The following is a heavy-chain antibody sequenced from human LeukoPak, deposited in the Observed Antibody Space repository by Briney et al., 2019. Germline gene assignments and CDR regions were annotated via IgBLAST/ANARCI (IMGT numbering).Heavy chain of an antibody. D-gene: IGHD3-16*02. Sequence: ASVKVSCKASGYTFTSYYMHWVRQAPGLGLEWMGIINPSGGSTSYAQKFQGRVTMTRDTSTSTVYMELSSLRSEDTAVYYCARYRGNYYFDYWGQGTLVTVSS. V-gene: IGHV1-46*01. J-gene: IGHJ4*02. CDR1: GYTFTSYY. CDR2: INPSGGST. CDR3: ARYRGNYYFDY.